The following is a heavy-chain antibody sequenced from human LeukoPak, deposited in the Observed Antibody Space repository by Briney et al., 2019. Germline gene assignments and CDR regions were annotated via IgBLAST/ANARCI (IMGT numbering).Heavy chain of an antibody. CDR2: INGDGSTT. CDR1: GFTFSTYW. V-gene: IGHV3-74*03. J-gene: IGHJ4*02. D-gene: IGHD3-10*01. Sequence: PGGSLRLSCTASGFTFSTYWINWVRQSTGKGLVWVALINGDGSTTTHADSVKGRFTISRDNAENTAYLQMNSLRDEDTAVYYCARDYAGSPDYWGQGTLVTVSA. CDR3: ARDYAGSPDY.